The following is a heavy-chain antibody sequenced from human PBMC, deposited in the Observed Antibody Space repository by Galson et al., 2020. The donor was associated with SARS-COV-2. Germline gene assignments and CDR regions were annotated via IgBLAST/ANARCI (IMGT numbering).Heavy chain of an antibody. CDR1: GFIFRDYW. Sequence: GESLKISCAASGFIFRDYWMNWVRQSPGKGLEWVANINQVGSEIYYADSVKGRFTISRDNAKNSMYLEMNNLVDEDTAVYFCARDPFSSVWDADPDNWGQGTLATVSS. CDR2: INQVGSEI. V-gene: IGHV3-7*01. J-gene: IGHJ4*02. CDR3: ARDPFSSVWDADPDN. D-gene: IGHD3-22*01.